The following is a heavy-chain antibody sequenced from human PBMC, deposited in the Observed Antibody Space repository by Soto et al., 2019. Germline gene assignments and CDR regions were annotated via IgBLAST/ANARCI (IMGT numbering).Heavy chain of an antibody. CDR1: GFTFSDHY. V-gene: IGHV3-11*01. Sequence: QVQLVESGGGLVMPGESLRLSCAASGFTFSDHYMSWIRQAPGKGLEWVSYISSSGNSMYYADSVKGRFTVSRDNAENSLYLQMNSLRAEDTAVYYCSRMAASGRHFDHWGQGTLVSVSS. CDR2: ISSSGNSM. CDR3: SRMAASGRHFDH. D-gene: IGHD6-13*01. J-gene: IGHJ4*02.